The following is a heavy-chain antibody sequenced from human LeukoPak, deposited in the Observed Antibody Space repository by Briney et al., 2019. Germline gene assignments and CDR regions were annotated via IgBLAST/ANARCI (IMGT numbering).Heavy chain of an antibody. CDR2: IYYSGST. V-gene: IGHV4-31*03. Sequence: SETLSLTCTVSGGSISSSSYYWGWIRQHPGKGLEWIGYIYYSGSTYYNPSLKSRVTISVDTSKNQFSLKLSSVTAADTAVYYCARDQIVVVPAAIGGGYYYYGMDVWGQGTTVTVSS. CDR1: GGSISSSSYY. J-gene: IGHJ6*02. CDR3: ARDQIVVVPAAIGGGYYYYGMDV. D-gene: IGHD2-2*02.